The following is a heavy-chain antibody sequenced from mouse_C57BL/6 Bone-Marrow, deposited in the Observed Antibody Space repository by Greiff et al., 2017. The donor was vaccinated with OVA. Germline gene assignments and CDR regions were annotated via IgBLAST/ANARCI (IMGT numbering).Heavy chain of an antibody. CDR2: IDPETGGT. CDR1: GYTFTDYE. D-gene: IGHD2-5*01. Sequence: QVQLQQSGAELVRPGASVTLSCQASGYTFTDYEMHWVKQTPVHGLEWIGAIDPETGGTAYNQKFKGKAILTAAKSSSTAYMELLSLTSENSAVYYCTRGYSNYYAMDYWGQGTSVTVSS. V-gene: IGHV1-15*01. CDR3: TRGYSNYYAMDY. J-gene: IGHJ4*01.